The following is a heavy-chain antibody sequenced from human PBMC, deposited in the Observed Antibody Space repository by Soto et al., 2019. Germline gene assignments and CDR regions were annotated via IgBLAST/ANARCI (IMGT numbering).Heavy chain of an antibody. V-gene: IGHV1-2*04. D-gene: IGHD2-21*02. CDR1: GYTFTGHY. CDR3: ARAYCGGDCYWGLGAFDI. CDR2: INPNTGGT. Sequence: ASVKVSCKGSGYTFTGHYMHWVRQAPGQGLEWMGWINPNTGGTNYAQKFQGWVTMTRDTSISTAYMELSRLRSDDTAVYYCARAYCGGDCYWGLGAFDIWGQGTMVTVSS. J-gene: IGHJ3*02.